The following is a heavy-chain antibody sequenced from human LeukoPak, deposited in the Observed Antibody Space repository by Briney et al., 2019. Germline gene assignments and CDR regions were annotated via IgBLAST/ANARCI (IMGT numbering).Heavy chain of an antibody. J-gene: IGHJ4*02. D-gene: IGHD3-10*01. CDR3: ARAGNHYGSGSYYSDY. CDR1: GFTFSSYA. Sequence: GGSLRLSCAASGFTFSSYAMHWVRQAPGKGLEWVAVISYDGSNKYYADSVKGRFTISRDNSKNTLYLQMNSLRAEDTAVYYCARAGNHYGSGSYYSDYWGQGTLVTVSS. CDR2: ISYDGSNK. V-gene: IGHV3-30-3*01.